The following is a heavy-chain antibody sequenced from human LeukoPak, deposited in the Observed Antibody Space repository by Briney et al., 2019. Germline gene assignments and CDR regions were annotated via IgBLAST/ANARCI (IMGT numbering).Heavy chain of an antibody. CDR3: AIAYSGYDAFDY. D-gene: IGHD5-12*01. V-gene: IGHV4-59*08. J-gene: IGHJ4*02. CDR2: IYYSGST. CDR1: GGSISSYY. Sequence: SETLSLTCTVSGGSISSYYWSWIRQPPGKGLEWIGYIYYSGSTNYNPSLKSRVTISVDTSENQFSLKLSSVTAADTAVYYCAIAYSGYDAFDYWGQGTLVTVSS.